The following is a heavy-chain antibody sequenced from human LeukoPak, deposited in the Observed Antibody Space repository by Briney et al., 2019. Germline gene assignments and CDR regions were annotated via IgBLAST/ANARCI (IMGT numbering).Heavy chain of an antibody. Sequence: SETLSLTCTVSGGSISSYYWSWIRQPPGKGLEWIGYIYYSGSTNYNPSLKSRVTISVDTSKNQFSLKLSSVTAADSAVYYCARVASKGGMDVWGQGTTVTVS. V-gene: IGHV4-59*01. CDR2: IYYSGST. J-gene: IGHJ6*02. CDR1: GGSISSYY. CDR3: ARVASKGGMDV.